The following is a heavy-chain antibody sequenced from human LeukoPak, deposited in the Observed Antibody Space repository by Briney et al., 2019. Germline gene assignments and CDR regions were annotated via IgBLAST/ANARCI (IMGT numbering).Heavy chain of an antibody. J-gene: IGHJ4*02. CDR3: ARGRRGYDWRYFDY. D-gene: IGHD5-12*01. CDR1: GGSFSGYY. V-gene: IGHV4-34*01. Sequence: PSETLSLTCAVYGGSFSGYYWSWIRQPPGKGLERIGEINHSGSTNYNPSLKSRVTISVDTSKNQLSLKLSSVTAADTAVYYCARGRRGYDWRYFDYRGQGTLVTVSS. CDR2: INHSGST.